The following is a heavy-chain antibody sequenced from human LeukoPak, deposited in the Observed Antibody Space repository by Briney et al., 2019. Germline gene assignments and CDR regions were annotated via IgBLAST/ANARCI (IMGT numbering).Heavy chain of an antibody. D-gene: IGHD3-3*01. CDR3: ARDITIFGVVTYFDY. CDR2: IYYSGST. V-gene: IGHV4-39*07. CDR1: GGSISSSSYY. J-gene: IGHJ4*02. Sequence: SETLSLTCTVSGGSISSSSYYWGWIRQPPGKGLEWIGSIYYSGSTYYNPSLKSRVTISVDRSKNQFSLKLSSVTAADTAVYYCARDITIFGVVTYFDYWGQGTLVTVSS.